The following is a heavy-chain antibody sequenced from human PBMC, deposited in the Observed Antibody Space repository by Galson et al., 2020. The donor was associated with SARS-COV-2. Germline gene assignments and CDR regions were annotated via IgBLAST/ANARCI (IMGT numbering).Heavy chain of an antibody. V-gene: IGHV4-34*01. D-gene: IGHD3-10*01. CDR3: ARDQTLVRGVKGEY. Sequence: SETLSLTCAVYGGSFRGYYWNWIRQPPGKGLEWIGEISHSGSTTYNPSLKSRVTISADTSNNQVSLKLYSVTAADTAVYYCARDQTLVRGVKGEYWGQGTLVTVSS. J-gene: IGHJ4*02. CDR1: GGSFRGYY. CDR2: ISHSGST.